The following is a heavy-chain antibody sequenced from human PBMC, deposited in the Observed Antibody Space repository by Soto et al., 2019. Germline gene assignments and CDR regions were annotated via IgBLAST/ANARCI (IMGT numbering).Heavy chain of an antibody. CDR3: ARENIVVVPAAMGNWFDP. CDR2: ISAYNGNT. D-gene: IGHD2-2*01. CDR1: GYSFTSYG. Sequence: ASVKVSCKASGYSFTSYGISWVRQAPGQGLEWMGWISAYNGNTNYAQKLQGRVTMTTDTSTSTAYMELRSLRSDDTAVYYCARENIVVVPAAMGNWFDPWGQGTLVTVS. V-gene: IGHV1-18*04. J-gene: IGHJ5*02.